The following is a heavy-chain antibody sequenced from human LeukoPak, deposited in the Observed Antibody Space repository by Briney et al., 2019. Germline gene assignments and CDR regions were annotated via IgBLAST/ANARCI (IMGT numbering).Heavy chain of an antibody. CDR2: IRYDGSNK. CDR1: GFTFSHYG. V-gene: IGHV3-30*02. Sequence: GSLRLSCAASGFTFSHYGMHWVRRAPGRGLEWVSFIRYDGSNKYYADSVKGRFTISRDNSKNTLYLQMNSLRAEDTAVYYCAKDRRDYARKPVNFVDYWGQGILVTVSS. D-gene: IGHD4-17*01. CDR3: AKDRRDYARKPVNFVDY. J-gene: IGHJ4*02.